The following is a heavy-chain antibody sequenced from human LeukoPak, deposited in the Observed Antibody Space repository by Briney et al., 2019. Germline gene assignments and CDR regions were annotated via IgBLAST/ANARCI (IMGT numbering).Heavy chain of an antibody. D-gene: IGHD5-18*01. V-gene: IGHV3-9*01. Sequence: GRSLRLSCAASGFTFDDYAMHWVRQAPGKGLEWVSGISRNSGSIGYADSVKGRFTISRDNAKNSLYLQMNSLRAEDTALYYCAKDSGGYSYGYHYFDYWGQGTLVTVSS. CDR3: AKDSGGYSYGYHYFDY. CDR2: ISRNSGSI. CDR1: GFTFDDYA. J-gene: IGHJ4*02.